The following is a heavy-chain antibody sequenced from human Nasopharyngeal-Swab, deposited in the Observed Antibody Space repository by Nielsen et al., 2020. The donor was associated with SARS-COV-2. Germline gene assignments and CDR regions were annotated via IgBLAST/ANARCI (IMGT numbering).Heavy chain of an antibody. CDR3: EKRLGGCYFSYFEY. D-gene: IGHD3-16*01. V-gene: IGHV3-30-3*02. CDR2: ISYDGSNK. CDR1: GFTFSSYA. J-gene: IGHJ4*02. Sequence: LKIYCAASGFTFSSYAMHWVRQAPGRGLEWVAVISYDGSNKYYADSVKGRFTISRDNSKNTRPLQMNSLRGEDTAVYYCEKRLGGCYFSYFEYWGQGTLVTVSS.